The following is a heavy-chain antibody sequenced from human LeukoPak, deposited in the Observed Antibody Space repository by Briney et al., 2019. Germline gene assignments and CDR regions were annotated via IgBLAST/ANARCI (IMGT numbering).Heavy chain of an antibody. CDR3: ARSKGSSWSHYFDY. Sequence: SETLSLTCTVSGGSISTDYWSWIRQPPGKGLEWIGYVYYIGSTNYNPSLRGRVTISVDRSRNQFSLKLSSMSAADTAVYYCARSKGSSWSHYFDYWGQGSMVTVSS. V-gene: IGHV4-59*08. J-gene: IGHJ4*02. D-gene: IGHD6-13*01. CDR2: VYYIGST. CDR1: GGSISTDY.